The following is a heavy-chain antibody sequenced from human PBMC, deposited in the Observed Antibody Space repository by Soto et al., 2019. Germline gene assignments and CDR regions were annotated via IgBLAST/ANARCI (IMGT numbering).Heavy chain of an antibody. V-gene: IGHV4-4*07. CDR1: SGSISSYY. CDR3: ARDFPSCSGGSCYALAFDY. D-gene: IGHD2-15*01. CDR2: IYTSGST. Sequence: SETLSLTCTVSSGSISSYYWSWIRQPAGKGLEWIGRIYTSGSTNYNPSLKSRVTMSVDMSKNQFSLKLSSVTAADTAVYYCARDFPSCSGGSCYALAFDYWGQGTLVTVSS. J-gene: IGHJ4*02.